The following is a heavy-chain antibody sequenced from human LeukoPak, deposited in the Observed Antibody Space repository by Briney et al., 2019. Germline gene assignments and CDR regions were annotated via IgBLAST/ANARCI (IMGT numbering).Heavy chain of an antibody. V-gene: IGHV1-2*04. CDR2: INPNSGVT. CDR3: AREAGYSSAWPRGGMDV. J-gene: IGHJ6*02. Sequence: GASVKVSCKASGYTFTSYDINWVRQATGQGLEWMGWINPNSGVTNYAQKFQGWVTMTRDTSITTAYMELSRLRSDDTTVYYCAREAGYSSAWPRGGMDVWGQGTTVTVSS. D-gene: IGHD6-19*01. CDR1: GYTFTSYD.